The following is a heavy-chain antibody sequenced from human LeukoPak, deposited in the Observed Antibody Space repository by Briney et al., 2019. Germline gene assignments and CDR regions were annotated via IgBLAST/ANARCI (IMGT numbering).Heavy chain of an antibody. J-gene: IGHJ4*02. CDR3: ARRRPDIVVVVAEWDFDY. Sequence: GGSLRLSCAASGFTFSSYAMHWVRQAPGKGLEWVAVISYDGSNKYYADSVKGRFTISRGNSKNTLYLQMNSLRAEDTAVYYCARRRPDIVVVVAEWDFDYWGQGTLVTVSS. CDR2: ISYDGSNK. D-gene: IGHD2-15*01. V-gene: IGHV3-30-3*01. CDR1: GFTFSSYA.